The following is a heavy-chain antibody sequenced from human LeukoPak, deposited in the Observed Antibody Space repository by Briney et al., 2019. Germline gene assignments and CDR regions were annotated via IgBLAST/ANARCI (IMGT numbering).Heavy chain of an antibody. V-gene: IGHV3-48*03. D-gene: IGHD1-1*01. CDR1: GFTFSSYE. J-gene: IGHJ4*02. CDR2: ISSSGSTI. Sequence: GGSLRLSRAASGFTFSSYEMNWVRQAPGKGLEWVSYISSSGSTIYYADSVKGRFTISRDNAKNSLYLQMNSLRAEDTAVYYCARDLGTPSDYWGQGTLVTVSS. CDR3: ARDLGTPSDY.